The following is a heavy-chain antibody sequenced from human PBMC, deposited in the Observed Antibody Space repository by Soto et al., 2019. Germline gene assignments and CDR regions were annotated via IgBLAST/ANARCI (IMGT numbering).Heavy chain of an antibody. J-gene: IGHJ3*01. CDR1: GGSLRNYY. Sequence: QVQLQESGPGLVKPSETLSLTCTVSGGSLRNYYWSWIRQPPGKGLEWIGHIYYSGNTNYNPSLRSRVTMSVDTSKSQFSLTVTSVTAADTAVYYCARPWANDWNGRDFFDFWGQGTMVTVSS. V-gene: IGHV4-59*08. CDR3: ARPWANDWNGRDFFDF. CDR2: IYYSGNT. D-gene: IGHD1-1*01.